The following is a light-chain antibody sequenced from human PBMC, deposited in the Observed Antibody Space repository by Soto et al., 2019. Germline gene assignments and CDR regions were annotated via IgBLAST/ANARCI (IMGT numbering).Light chain of an antibody. Sequence: EIVLTQSPDTLSLSPVERATLSCRASQSVSASYLAWYQHKPGQAPRLLMYGASRRATGIPDRFSGSGSGTDFTLTISRLEPEDFVVYFCQQYGSSPLTFGGGTKVDIK. CDR3: QQYGSSPLT. CDR1: QSVSASY. V-gene: IGKV3-20*01. CDR2: GAS. J-gene: IGKJ4*01.